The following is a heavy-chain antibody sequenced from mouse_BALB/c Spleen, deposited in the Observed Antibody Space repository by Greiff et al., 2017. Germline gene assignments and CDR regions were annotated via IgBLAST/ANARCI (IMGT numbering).Heavy chain of an antibody. Sequence: EVQVVESGGGLVKPGGSLKLSCAASGFTFSSYAMSWVRQSPEKRLEWVAEISSGGSYTYYPDTVTGRFTISRDNAKNTLYLEMSSLRSEDTAMYYCARTLDYYGSSQFAYWGQGTLVTVSA. CDR3: ARTLDYYGSSQFAY. D-gene: IGHD1-1*01. CDR1: GFTFSSYA. V-gene: IGHV5-9-4*01. J-gene: IGHJ3*01. CDR2: ISSGGSYT.